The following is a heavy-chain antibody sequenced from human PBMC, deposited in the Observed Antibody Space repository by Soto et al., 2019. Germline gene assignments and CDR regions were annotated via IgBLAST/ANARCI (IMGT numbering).Heavy chain of an antibody. Sequence: QVQLVESGGGVVQPGRSLRLSCAASGFTFSSYGMHWVRQAPGKGLEWVAVISYDGSNKYYADSVKGRFTISRDNSKNTLYLQMNSLRAEATAVSYSAKDTRPNSYSGMDVWGQGTTVTVSS. CDR3: AKDTRPNSYSGMDV. V-gene: IGHV3-30*18. CDR1: GFTFSSYG. CDR2: ISYDGSNK. D-gene: IGHD2-15*01. J-gene: IGHJ6*02.